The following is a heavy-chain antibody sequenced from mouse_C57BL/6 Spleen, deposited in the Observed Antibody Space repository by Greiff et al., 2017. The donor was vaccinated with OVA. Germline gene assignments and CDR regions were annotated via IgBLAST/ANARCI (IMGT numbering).Heavy chain of an antibody. J-gene: IGHJ4*01. V-gene: IGHV1-15*01. CDR2: IDPETGGT. CDR1: GYTFTDYE. Sequence: QVQLKESGAELVRPGASVTLSCKASGYTFTDYEMHWVKQTPVHGLEWIGAIDPETGGTAYNQKFKGKAILTADKSSSTAYMELRSLTSEDSAVYYCTRPRRGYYAMDYWGQGTSVTVSS. D-gene: IGHD3-3*01. CDR3: TRPRRGYYAMDY.